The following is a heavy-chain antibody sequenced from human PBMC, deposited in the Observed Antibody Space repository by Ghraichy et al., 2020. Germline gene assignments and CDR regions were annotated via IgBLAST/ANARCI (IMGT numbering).Heavy chain of an antibody. V-gene: IGHV1-24*01. CDR1: GYTLTELS. J-gene: IGHJ4*02. CDR2: FDPEDGET. CDR3: ATVGRHAGGWLTWGDY. D-gene: IGHD6-19*01. Sequence: ASVKVSCKVSGYTLTELSMHWVRQAPGKGLEWMGGFDPEDGETIYAQKFQGRVTMTEDTSTDTAYMELSSLRSEDTAVYYCATVGRHAGGWLTWGDYWGQGTLVTVSS.